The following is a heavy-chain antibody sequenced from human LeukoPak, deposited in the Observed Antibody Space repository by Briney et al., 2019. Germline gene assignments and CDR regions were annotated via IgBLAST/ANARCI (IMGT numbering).Heavy chain of an antibody. J-gene: IGHJ4*02. CDR1: GGSISSYY. CDR2: IYYSGST. Sequence: SETLSLTCTVSGGSISSYYWSWIRQPPGKGLEWIGYIYYSGSTNYNPSLKSRVTISVDTSKNQFSLKLSSVTAADTAVYYCARQYYDILTGTPYYFDYWGQGTLVTVSS. CDR3: ARQYYDILTGTPYYFDY. V-gene: IGHV4-59*08. D-gene: IGHD3-9*01.